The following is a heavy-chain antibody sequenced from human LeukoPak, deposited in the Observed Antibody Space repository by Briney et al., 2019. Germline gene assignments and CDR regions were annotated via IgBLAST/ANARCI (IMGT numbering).Heavy chain of an antibody. CDR3: ARVSKEAFGRGYFDY. Sequence: PGGSLRLSCAASGFTFSSYAMHWVRQAPGKGLEWVAVISYDGSNKYYADSVKGRFTISRDNSKNTLYLQMNSLRAEDTAVYYCARVSKEAFGRGYFDYWGQGTLVTVSS. CDR2: ISYDGSNK. V-gene: IGHV3-30*04. D-gene: IGHD3-3*02. CDR1: GFTFSSYA. J-gene: IGHJ4*02.